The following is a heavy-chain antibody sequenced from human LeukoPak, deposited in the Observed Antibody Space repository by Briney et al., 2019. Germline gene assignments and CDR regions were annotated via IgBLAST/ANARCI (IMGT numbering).Heavy chain of an antibody. CDR1: GFTFDDYA. V-gene: IGHV3-9*03. CDR3: AKDHCSSTSCYQRSYAFDI. Sequence: GGSLRLSCAASGFTFDDYAMHWVRQAPGKGLEWVSGISWNSGSIGYADSVKGRFTISRDNAKNSLYLQMNSLRAEDMALYYCAKDHCSSTSCYQRSYAFDIWGQGTMVTVSS. CDR2: ISWNSGSI. J-gene: IGHJ3*02. D-gene: IGHD2-2*01.